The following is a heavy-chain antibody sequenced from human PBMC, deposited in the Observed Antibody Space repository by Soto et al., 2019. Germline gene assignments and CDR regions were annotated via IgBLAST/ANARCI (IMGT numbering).Heavy chain of an antibody. Sequence: GGSLRLSCAASGFTFSSYAMHWVRQAPGKGLEWVAVISYDGSNKYYADSVKGRFTISRDNSKNTLYLQMNSLRAEDTAVYYCARGGGSSSWYDLDYWGQGTLVTVSS. CDR3: ARGGGSSSWYDLDY. CDR1: GFTFSSYA. J-gene: IGHJ4*02. V-gene: IGHV3-30-3*01. CDR2: ISYDGSNK. D-gene: IGHD6-13*01.